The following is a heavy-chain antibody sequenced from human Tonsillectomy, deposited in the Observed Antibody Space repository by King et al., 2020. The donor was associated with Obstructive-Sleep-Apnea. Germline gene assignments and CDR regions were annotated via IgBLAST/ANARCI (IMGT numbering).Heavy chain of an antibody. D-gene: IGHD3-10*01. CDR2: FDPEDDET. Sequence: GQLVQSGAEVKKPGASVKVSCKVSGYSLSELSMHWVRQTPGKGLEWMGGFDPEDDETMYAQKFQGRLTMTEDTSTDTAYMELSSLRSDDTAVYYCATHLLHGSGTLDWFDPWGQGTLVTVSS. J-gene: IGHJ5*02. V-gene: IGHV1-24*01. CDR1: GYSLSELS. CDR3: ATHLLHGSGTLDWFDP.